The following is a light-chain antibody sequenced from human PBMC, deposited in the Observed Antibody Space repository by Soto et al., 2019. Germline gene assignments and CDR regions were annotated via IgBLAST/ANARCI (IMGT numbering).Light chain of an antibody. CDR1: QSISSY. V-gene: IGKV1-39*01. CDR3: QQSYSTGVT. J-gene: IGKJ3*01. Sequence: DIQMTQSPSSLSASVGDRVTITCRASQSISSYLNWYQQKPGKAPKLLIYAASILQSGVPSRFSGSGSGTDFTLTISSLQPEDFATYYCQQSYSTGVTFGPGTKVDIK. CDR2: AAS.